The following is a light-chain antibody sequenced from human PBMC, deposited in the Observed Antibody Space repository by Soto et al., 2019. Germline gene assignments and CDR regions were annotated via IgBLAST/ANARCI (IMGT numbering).Light chain of an antibody. CDR2: AAS. CDR3: QKYNSAPRN. J-gene: IGKJ4*01. V-gene: IGKV1-27*01. Sequence: DVQMTQAPSSLSASVGDRVTITCRASQGISNYLAWYQQKPGKVPKLLIYAASILQSGVPSRFSGSGSGTDFTLTISSLQTEDVATYYWQKYNSAPRNFGGGTKVEIK. CDR1: QGISNY.